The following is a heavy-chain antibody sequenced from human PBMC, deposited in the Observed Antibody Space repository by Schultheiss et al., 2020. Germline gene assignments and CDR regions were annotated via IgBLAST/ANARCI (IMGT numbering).Heavy chain of an antibody. CDR2: ISYDGSNK. CDR3: ARAVAAAGLDY. V-gene: IGHV3-30-3*01. CDR1: GFTFSSYA. D-gene: IGHD6-13*01. Sequence: GGSLRLSCAASGFTFSSYAMHWVRQAPGKGLEWVAVISYDGSNKYYADSVKGRFTISRDNAKNSLYLQMNSLRAEDTAVYYCARAVAAAGLDYWGQGTLVTVSS. J-gene: IGHJ4*02.